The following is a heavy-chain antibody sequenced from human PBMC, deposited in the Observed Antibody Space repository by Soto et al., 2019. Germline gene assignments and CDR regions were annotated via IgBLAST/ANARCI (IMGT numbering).Heavy chain of an antibody. CDR1: GFTFDDYA. CDR2: ISWNSGSI. Sequence: GGSLRLSXAASGFTFDDYAMHWVRQAPGKGLEWVSGISWNSGSIGYADSVKGRFTISRDNAKNSLYLQMNSLRAEDTAMYYCAKYPTAGSSGWYNWFDPWGQGTLVTVSS. CDR3: AKYPTAGSSGWYNWFDP. V-gene: IGHV3-9*01. D-gene: IGHD6-19*01. J-gene: IGHJ5*02.